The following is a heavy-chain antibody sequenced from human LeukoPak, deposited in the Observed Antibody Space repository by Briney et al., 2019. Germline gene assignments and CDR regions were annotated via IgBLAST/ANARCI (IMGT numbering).Heavy chain of an antibody. J-gene: IGHJ4*02. D-gene: IGHD3-10*01. Sequence: GGSLRLPCAASGFTFSSYAMHWVRQAPGKGLEYVSVISSNGGSTYYANSVKGRFTISGDNSKNTLYLQMGSLRAEDMAVYYCARGGLLWFGELSGYWGQGTLVTVSS. CDR2: ISSNGGST. V-gene: IGHV3-64*01. CDR1: GFTFSSYA. CDR3: ARGGLLWFGELSGY.